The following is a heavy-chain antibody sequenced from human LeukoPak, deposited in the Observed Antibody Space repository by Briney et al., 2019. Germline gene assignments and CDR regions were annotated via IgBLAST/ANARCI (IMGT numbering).Heavy chain of an antibody. CDR2: IYPGDSDT. CDR1: GYSFISYW. V-gene: IGHV5-51*01. CDR3: ARHWIHCCSRDRGYKSYYYYVMDV. Sequence: RGESLKISCKGSGYSFISYWIGWVRQMPGKGLEWMGIIYPGDSDTRYSPSFQGQVTISADKSISTAYLQWSSLKASETAMSYCARHWIHCCSRDRGYKSYYYYVMDVWGQGTTATVSS. J-gene: IGHJ6*02. D-gene: IGHD5-18*01.